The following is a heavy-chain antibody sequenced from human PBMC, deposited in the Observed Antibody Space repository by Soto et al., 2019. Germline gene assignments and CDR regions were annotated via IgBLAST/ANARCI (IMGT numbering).Heavy chain of an antibody. CDR3: ARGGAARPYYYYYGMDV. CDR2: IYHSGST. J-gene: IGHJ6*02. CDR1: GGSISSSNW. D-gene: IGHD6-6*01. Sequence: PSETLSLTCAVSGGSISSSNWWSWVRQPPGKGLEWIGEIYHSGSTNYNPSLKSRVTISVDKSKNQFSLKLSSVTAADTAVYYCARGGAARPYYYYYGMDVWGQGTTVTVSS. V-gene: IGHV4-4*02.